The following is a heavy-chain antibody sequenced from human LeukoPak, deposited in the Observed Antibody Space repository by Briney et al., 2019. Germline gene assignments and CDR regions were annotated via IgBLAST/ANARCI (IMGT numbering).Heavy chain of an antibody. CDR1: GYSISSGYY. CDR3: ARDSLDYDYVWGSYRSTFDY. CDR2: IYHSGST. J-gene: IGHJ4*02. V-gene: IGHV4-38-2*02. Sequence: SETLSLTCTVSGYSISSGYYWGWIRQPPGKGLEWIGSIYHSGSTYYNPSLKSRVTISVDTSKNQFSLKLSSVTAADTAVYYCARDSLDYDYVWGSYRSTFDYWGQGTLVTVSS. D-gene: IGHD3-16*02.